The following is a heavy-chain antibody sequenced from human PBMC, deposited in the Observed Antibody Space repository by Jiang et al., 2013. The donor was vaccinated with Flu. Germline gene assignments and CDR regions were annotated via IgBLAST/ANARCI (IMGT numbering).Heavy chain of an antibody. J-gene: IGHJ5*02. CDR1: GFTFSSYA. CDR3: ARGVGGEHNWFDP. CDR2: ISYDGSNK. V-gene: IGHV3-30-3*01. D-gene: IGHD4-17*01. Sequence: ASGFTFSSYAMHWVRQAPGKGLEWVAVISYDGSNKYYADSVKGRFTISRDNSKNTLYLQMNSLRAEDTAVYYCARGVGGEHNWFDPWGQGTLVTVSS.